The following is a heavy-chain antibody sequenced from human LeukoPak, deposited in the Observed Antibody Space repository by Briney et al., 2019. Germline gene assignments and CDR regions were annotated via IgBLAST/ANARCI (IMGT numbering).Heavy chain of an antibody. D-gene: IGHD2-2*01. V-gene: IGHV5-51*01. Sequence: GESLKISCKGSGYSFTSYWIGWVRQMPGKGLEWMGIIYPGDSDTRYSPSFQGQVTISADKSISTAYLQWSSLKASDTAMYYCARFLGEYCSSTSCYYPKRGAWFDPWGQGALVTVSS. CDR1: GYSFTSYW. CDR3: ARFLGEYCSSTSCYYPKRGAWFDP. CDR2: IYPGDSDT. J-gene: IGHJ5*02.